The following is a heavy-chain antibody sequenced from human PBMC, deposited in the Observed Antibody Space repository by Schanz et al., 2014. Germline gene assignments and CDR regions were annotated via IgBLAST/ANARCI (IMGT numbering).Heavy chain of an antibody. V-gene: IGHV3-74*01. CDR1: GFTFSSYW. D-gene: IGHD1-1*01. J-gene: IGHJ4*02. CDR3: ARDRRNADLDY. Sequence: EVQLMESGGGLVKPGGSLRLSCVASGFTFSSYWMHWVRQVPGKGLVWVSRIKSDGSSTSYADSMKGRFTVSRDNAENALYLQMNSLRAEDTALYYCARDRRNADLDYWGQGTLXTVSS. CDR2: IKSDGSST.